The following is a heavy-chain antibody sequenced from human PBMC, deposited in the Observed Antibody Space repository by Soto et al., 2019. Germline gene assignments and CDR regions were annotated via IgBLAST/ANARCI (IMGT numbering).Heavy chain of an antibody. J-gene: IGHJ4*02. CDR1: GYTFASYA. CDR3: ARDPPPPDY. V-gene: IGHV1-18*01. CDR2: ISAYNGNT. Sequence: QVQLVQSGAEVKKPGASVKVSCKASGYTFASYAISWMRQAPGQGLEWMGWISAYNGNTNYAQKLQGRVTMTTDTSTGTADMELRSLRSDATAVYFCARDPPPPDYWGQGTLVTVSS.